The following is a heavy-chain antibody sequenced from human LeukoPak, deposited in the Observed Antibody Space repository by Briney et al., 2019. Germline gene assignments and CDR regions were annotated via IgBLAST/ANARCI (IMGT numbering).Heavy chain of an antibody. CDR2: ISWDSDSI. D-gene: IGHD3-22*01. V-gene: IGHV3-43*01. J-gene: IGHJ4*02. Sequence: GSLRLSCAASGFTFDDYTMHWVRQAPGKGLEWVSLISWDSDSIYYVDSVKGRFTTSRDNNKNSLYLQMNSLRTEDTALYYCVRAPQISGDYYAPNYFDSWGQGTLVTVYS. CDR3: VRAPQISGDYYAPNYFDS. CDR1: GFTFDDYT.